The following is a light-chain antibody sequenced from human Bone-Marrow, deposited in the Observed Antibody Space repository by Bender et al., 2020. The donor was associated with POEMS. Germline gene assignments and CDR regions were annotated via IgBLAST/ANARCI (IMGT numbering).Light chain of an antibody. CDR1: DSDVGGYHY. CDR3: SSYTTSSFYV. Sequence: QSALTQPASVSGSVGQSITISCTGTDSDVGGYHYVSWYQKHPGKAPVVIIYDVSSRPSGVSSRISGSKSANTASLTISELQAEDEATYYCSSYTTSSFYVFGTGTKVTVL. CDR2: DVS. J-gene: IGLJ1*01. V-gene: IGLV2-14*03.